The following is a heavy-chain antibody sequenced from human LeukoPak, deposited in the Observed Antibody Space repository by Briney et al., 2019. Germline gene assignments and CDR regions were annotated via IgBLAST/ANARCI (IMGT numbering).Heavy chain of an antibody. Sequence: SQTLSLTCAISGDSVSSNGASWNWIRLSPSRGLEWLGRTYYRSQQWHSDYAPSVKGRITLNPDTSKNQFSLQLNSMTPEDTAVYYCGRETDFGVVTNWGQGTLVTVSS. D-gene: IGHD3-3*01. CDR3: GRETDFGVVTN. J-gene: IGHJ4*02. V-gene: IGHV6-1*01. CDR1: GDSVSSNGAS. CDR2: TYYRSQQWHS.